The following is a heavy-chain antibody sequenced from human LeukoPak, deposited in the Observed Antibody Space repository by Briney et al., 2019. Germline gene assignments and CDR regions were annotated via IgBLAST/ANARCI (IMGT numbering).Heavy chain of an antibody. V-gene: IGHV1-2*02. J-gene: IGHJ3*02. CDR1: GYTFTGYY. D-gene: IGHD4-17*01. CDR3: ARDIGSATTNDAFDI. CDR2: INPNSGGT. Sequence: ASVKVSCKTSGYTFTGYYMHWVRQAPGQGLEWMGWINPNSGGTNYAQKFQGRVTMTRDTSISTAYMELSRLRSDDTAVYYCARDIGSATTNDAFDIWGQGTMVTVYS.